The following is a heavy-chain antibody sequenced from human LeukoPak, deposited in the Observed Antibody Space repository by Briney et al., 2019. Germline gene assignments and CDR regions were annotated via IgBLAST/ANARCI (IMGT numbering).Heavy chain of an antibody. Sequence: GGSLRLSCVASGFTFSSYWMHWVRQDPRKGLVWVSRINGDGRNINYADSVRGRFTISRDNAKNSLYLQMTSLRVEDTALYYCARDTHLSYGAGFDHWGQGTLVTVSS. D-gene: IGHD3-10*01. CDR1: GFTFSSYW. V-gene: IGHV3-74*01. J-gene: IGHJ4*02. CDR3: ARDTHLSYGAGFDH. CDR2: INGDGRNI.